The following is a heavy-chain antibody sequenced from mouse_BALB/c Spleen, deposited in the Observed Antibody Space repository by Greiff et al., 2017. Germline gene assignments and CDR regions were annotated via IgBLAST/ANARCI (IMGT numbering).Heavy chain of an antibody. CDR1: GYTFTSYW. Sequence: QVQLKQSGAELAKPGASVKMSCKASGYTFTSYWMHWVKQRPGQGLEWIGYINPSTGYTEYNQKFKDKATLTADKSSSTAYMQLSSLTSEDSAVYYCARWSPLYDYDGGYAMDYWGQGTSVTVSS. CDR2: INPSTGYT. V-gene: IGHV1-7*01. CDR3: ARWSPLYDYDGGYAMDY. J-gene: IGHJ4*01. D-gene: IGHD2-4*01.